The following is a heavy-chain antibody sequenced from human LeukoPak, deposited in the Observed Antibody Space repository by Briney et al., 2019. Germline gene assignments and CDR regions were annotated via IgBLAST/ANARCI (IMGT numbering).Heavy chain of an antibody. CDR3: AREATSSNFYACFDY. D-gene: IGHD6-13*01. Sequence: GGSLRLSCAASGFTFSTYTMSWVRQPPGKGLEWVSVIYSRGNTDYADSVKGRFTISRDNSKNTVYLQMNSLKAEDAAVYYCAREATSSNFYACFDYWGHGTLVTVSS. J-gene: IGHJ4*01. CDR2: IYSRGNT. V-gene: IGHV3-66*01. CDR1: GFTFSTYT.